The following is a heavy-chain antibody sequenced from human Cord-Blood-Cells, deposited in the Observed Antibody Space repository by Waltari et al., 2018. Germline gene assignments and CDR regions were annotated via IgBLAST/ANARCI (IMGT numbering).Heavy chain of an antibody. CDR2: ISAYNGNT. CDR3: ARVAMVREINWFDP. D-gene: IGHD3-10*01. V-gene: IGHV1-18*01. CDR1: GYTFTSYG. Sequence: QVQLVQSGAEVKTLGASVKVSCKAAGYTFTSYGISWVRQAPGQGLEWMGWISAYNGNTNYAQKLQGRVTMTTDTSTSTAYMELRSLRSDDTAVYYCARVAMVREINWFDPWGQGTLVTVSS. J-gene: IGHJ5*02.